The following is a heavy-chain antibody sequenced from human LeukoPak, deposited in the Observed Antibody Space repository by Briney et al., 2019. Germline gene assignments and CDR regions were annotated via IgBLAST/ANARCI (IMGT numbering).Heavy chain of an antibody. Sequence: SETLSLTCSVSGGSISSYYWTWIRQPPGKGLEWIGYIYYSGSTYYNPSLKSRVTISVDTSKNQFSLKLSSVTAADTAVYYCARAAVEMATIQHDYWGQGTLVTVSS. J-gene: IGHJ4*02. D-gene: IGHD5-24*01. CDR2: IYYSGST. V-gene: IGHV4-59*06. CDR3: ARAAVEMATIQHDY. CDR1: GGSISSYY.